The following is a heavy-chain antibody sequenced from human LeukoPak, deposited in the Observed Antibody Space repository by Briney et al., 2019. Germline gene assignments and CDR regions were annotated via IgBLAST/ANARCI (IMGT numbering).Heavy chain of an antibody. Sequence: PGGSLSLSCAASGFTFSIYAMSWVRQAPGQGLEWVSAISGSGGSTYYADSVQGRFTISRDNSKNTLYLQMNSLRAEDTAVYYCAQRRYSDLFDPWGQGTLVTVSS. J-gene: IGHJ5*02. CDR1: GFTFSIYA. V-gene: IGHV3-23*01. CDR2: ISGSGGST. D-gene: IGHD5-12*01. CDR3: AQRRYSDLFDP.